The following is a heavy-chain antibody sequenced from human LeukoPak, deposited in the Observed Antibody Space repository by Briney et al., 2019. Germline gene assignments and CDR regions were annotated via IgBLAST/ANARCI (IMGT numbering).Heavy chain of an antibody. Sequence: PGGSLRLSCAASGFTFSSVWMHRVRQAPGKGLVWVSHINSGGTSTSYADSVRGRFTISRDNAQSSLYLQMNSLRAEDTAVYYCARDASVRGASDYWGQGTLVTVSS. D-gene: IGHD3-10*01. CDR1: GFTFSSVW. V-gene: IGHV3-74*01. J-gene: IGHJ4*02. CDR2: INSGGTST. CDR3: ARDASVRGASDY.